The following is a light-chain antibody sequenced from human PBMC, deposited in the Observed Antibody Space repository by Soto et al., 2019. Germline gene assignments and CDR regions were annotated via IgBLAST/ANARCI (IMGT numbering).Light chain of an antibody. CDR2: RAS. V-gene: IGKV3-15*01. CDR3: QQYNDWPIT. CDR1: QSVSSL. Sequence: EVVMTQSPATLSLSPGERATLSCRASQSVSSLLAWYQQKPGQAPRLLIYRASTRATGVSGRFSGSGSGTEFTLTITSLQSEDFAVYYCQQYNDWPITFGQGTRLEIK. J-gene: IGKJ5*01.